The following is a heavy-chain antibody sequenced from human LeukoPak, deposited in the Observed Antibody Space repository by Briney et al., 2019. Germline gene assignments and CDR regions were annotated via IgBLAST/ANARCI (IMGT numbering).Heavy chain of an antibody. J-gene: IGHJ4*02. CDR3: AKSLDFWSGYYLDFDY. CDR2: IYSGGST. CDR1: GFTVSSNY. D-gene: IGHD3-3*01. V-gene: IGHV3-53*05. Sequence: GGSLRLSCAASGFTVSSNYMSWVRQAPGKGLEWVSVIYSGGSTYYADSVKGRFTFSRDNSKNTLFLQMNSLRAEDTAVYYCAKSLDFWSGYYLDFDYWGQGTLVTVSS.